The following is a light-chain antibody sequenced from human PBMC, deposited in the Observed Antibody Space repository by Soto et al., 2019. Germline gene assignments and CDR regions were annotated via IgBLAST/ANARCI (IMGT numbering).Light chain of an antibody. Sequence: EIVLTQSPGTLSLSPGQRATLSCRASQTVSSNYLAWFQQKGGQAPTLLIFGASSRAAGIPDRFSGSGSGTDFTLTISSLQSEDFAVYYCQQYNNWPWTFGQGTKVDIK. J-gene: IGKJ1*01. CDR2: GAS. CDR3: QQYNNWPWT. CDR1: QTVSSNY. V-gene: IGKV3-20*01.